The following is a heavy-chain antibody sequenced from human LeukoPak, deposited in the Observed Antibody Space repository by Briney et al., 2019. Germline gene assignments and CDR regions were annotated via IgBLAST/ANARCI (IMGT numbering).Heavy chain of an antibody. J-gene: IGHJ3*02. CDR2: IYYSGST. Sequence: SETLSLTCTVSGGSISSSSYYWGWIRQPPGKGLEWIGSIYYSGSTNYNPSLKSRVTISVDKSKNQFSLKLSSVTAVDTAVYYCARTRVETFDIWGQGTMVTVSS. D-gene: IGHD4-17*01. V-gene: IGHV4-39*07. CDR1: GGSISSSSYY. CDR3: ARTRVETFDI.